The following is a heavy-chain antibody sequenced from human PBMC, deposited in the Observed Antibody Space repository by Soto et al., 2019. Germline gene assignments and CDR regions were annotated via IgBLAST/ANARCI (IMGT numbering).Heavy chain of an antibody. CDR2: IDSDGSTT. V-gene: IGHV3-74*01. J-gene: IGHJ6*02. CDR3: ARPGYSNYGPGVDV. D-gene: IGHD4-4*01. Sequence: EVQLVESGGGLVQPGGSLRLSCAASGFTFSVYWMHWVRQAPGKGLVWVSRIDSDGSTTSYADSVKGRFTIPRGNAKSTLYLQMNSLRAEDTAVYYCARPGYSNYGPGVDVWGQGTTVTVSS. CDR1: GFTFSVYW.